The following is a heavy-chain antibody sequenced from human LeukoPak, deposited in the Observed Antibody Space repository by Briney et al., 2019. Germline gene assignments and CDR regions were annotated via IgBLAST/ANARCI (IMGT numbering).Heavy chain of an antibody. V-gene: IGHV3-23*01. CDR2: ISGSGGST. CDR1: GFTFSSYA. CDR3: AKGLPHYYDSSGWWDY. D-gene: IGHD3-22*01. Sequence: GGSLRLSCAASGFTFSSYAMSWVRQVPGKGLEWVSAISGSGGSTYYADSVKGRFTISRDNSKNTLYLQMNSLRAEDTAVYYCAKGLPHYYDSSGWWDYWGQGTLVTVSS. J-gene: IGHJ4*02.